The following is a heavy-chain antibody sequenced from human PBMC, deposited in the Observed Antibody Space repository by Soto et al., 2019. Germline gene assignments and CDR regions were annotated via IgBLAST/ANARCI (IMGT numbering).Heavy chain of an antibody. CDR2: IVVGSGNT. J-gene: IGHJ6*02. Sequence: GASVKVSCKASGFTFTSSAVEWVRQARGQRLEWIGWIVVGSGNTNYAQKFQERVTITRDMSTSTAYMELSSLRSEDTAVYYCAAVSTVVTPGAWYYYYYGMAVWGQGTTVTVS. D-gene: IGHD4-17*01. CDR3: AAVSTVVTPGAWYYYYYGMAV. CDR1: GFTFTSSA. V-gene: IGHV1-58*01.